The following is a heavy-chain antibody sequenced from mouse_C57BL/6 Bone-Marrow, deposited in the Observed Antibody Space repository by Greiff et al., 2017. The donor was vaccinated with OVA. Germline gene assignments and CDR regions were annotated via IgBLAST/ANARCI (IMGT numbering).Heavy chain of an antibody. V-gene: IGHV14-4*01. CDR3: AATHLLWSPSFDY. CDR2: IDPENGDT. D-gene: IGHD2-1*01. Sequence: EVQLQQSGAELVRPGASVKLSCTASGFNIKDDYMHWVKQRPEQGLEWIGWIDPENGDTEYASKFQGKATITADTSSNTAYLQLSSLTSEDTAVYYCAATHLLWSPSFDYWGQGTPLTVSS. CDR1: GFNIKDDY. J-gene: IGHJ2*01.